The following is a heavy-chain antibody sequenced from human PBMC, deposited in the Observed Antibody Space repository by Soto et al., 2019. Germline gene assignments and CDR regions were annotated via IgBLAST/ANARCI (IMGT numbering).Heavy chain of an antibody. CDR2: ISYDGSNK. CDR3: AKDRWISNYMDV. J-gene: IGHJ6*03. CDR1: GFTFSSYG. D-gene: IGHD5-12*01. Sequence: PGGSLRLSCAASGFTFSSYGMHWVRQAPGKGLEWVAVISYDGSNKYYADSVKGRFTISRDNSKNTLYLQMNSLRAEDTAVYYCAKDRWISNYMDVWGKGTTVTVSS. V-gene: IGHV3-30*18.